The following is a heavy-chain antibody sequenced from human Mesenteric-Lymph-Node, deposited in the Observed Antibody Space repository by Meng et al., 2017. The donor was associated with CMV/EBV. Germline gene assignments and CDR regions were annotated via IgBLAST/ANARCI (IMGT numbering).Heavy chain of an antibody. CDR2: ISAYSTYI. CDR1: GFTFRAYR. Sequence: GGSLRLSCAASGFTFRAYRMNWVRQAPGKGLEWVASISAYSTYIYYADSLRGRFTISRDKSKNTLYLQMNSLRAEDTAVYYCARDQESLAGTTAGMDVWGQGTTVTVSS. D-gene: IGHD1-7*01. CDR3: ARDQESLAGTTAGMDV. J-gene: IGHJ6*02. V-gene: IGHV3-21*06.